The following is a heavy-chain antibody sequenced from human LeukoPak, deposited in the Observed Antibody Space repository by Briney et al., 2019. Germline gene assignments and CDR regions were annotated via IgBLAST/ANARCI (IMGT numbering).Heavy chain of an antibody. V-gene: IGHV3-30*03. CDR3: ARDSRPGYSSGWYVIDY. J-gene: IGHJ4*02. Sequence: GGSLRLSCAASGFTFSSYGMHWVRQAPGKGLEWVAVISYDGSNKYYADSVKGRFTISRDNSKNTLYLQMNSLRAEDTAVYYCARDSRPGYSSGWYVIDYWGQGTLVTVSS. D-gene: IGHD6-19*01. CDR1: GFTFSSYG. CDR2: ISYDGSNK.